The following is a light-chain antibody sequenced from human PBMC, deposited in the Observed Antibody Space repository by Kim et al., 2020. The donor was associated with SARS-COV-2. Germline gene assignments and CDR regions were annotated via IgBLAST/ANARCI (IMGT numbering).Light chain of an antibody. CDR3: CSFTATSTLL. J-gene: IGLJ3*02. CDR2: NVS. CDR1: SSDIGNSNF. Sequence: GQSITISCTGTSSDIGNSNFVSWYQHHPGEAPKLIVFNVSHRPSGISPRFSGSKSGYTASLTISGLQSDDEADYYCCSFTATSTLLFGGGTQLTVL. V-gene: IGLV2-14*03.